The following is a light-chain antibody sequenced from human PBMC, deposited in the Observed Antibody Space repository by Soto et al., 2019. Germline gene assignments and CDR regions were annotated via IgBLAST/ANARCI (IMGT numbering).Light chain of an antibody. CDR3: QHCGSLPET. V-gene: IGKV3-20*01. CDR1: QSVDSSY. Sequence: EVVLTQSPGTLSLSPGERVTLSCRASQSVDSSYLAWYQQKPGRAPRLLFYSASSRATGIPDRFSGSGSGTDFILTISRLEPEDFAVYYCQHCGSLPETFGQGTHVE. CDR2: SAS. J-gene: IGKJ1*01.